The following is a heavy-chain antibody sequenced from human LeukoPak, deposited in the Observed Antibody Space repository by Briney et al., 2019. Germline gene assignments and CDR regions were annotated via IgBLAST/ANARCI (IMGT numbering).Heavy chain of an antibody. Sequence: GGSLRLSCAASGFTFSSYAMSWVRQAPGKGLEWVSGISGSGGSTYYADSVKGRFTISRDNVKNTIDLQMSSLRVEDTAVYYCAREVVATRFDNWGQGTLVTVSP. D-gene: IGHD5-12*01. CDR2: ISGSGGST. CDR1: GFTFSSYA. V-gene: IGHV3-23*01. J-gene: IGHJ4*02. CDR3: AREVVATRFDN.